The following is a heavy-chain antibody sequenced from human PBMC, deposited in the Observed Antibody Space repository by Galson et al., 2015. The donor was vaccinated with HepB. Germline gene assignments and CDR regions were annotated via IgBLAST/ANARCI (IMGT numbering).Heavy chain of an antibody. Sequence: SVKVSCKASGYTFTSYHMHWVRQAPGQGLEWMGIINPSGGSTSYAQKFQGRVTMTRDTSTSTVYMELSSLRSEDTAVYYCARDPRSGPPPVDYWGQGTLVTVSS. V-gene: IGHV1-46*01. CDR2: INPSGGST. CDR1: GYTFTSYH. D-gene: IGHD6-19*01. J-gene: IGHJ4*02. CDR3: ARDPRSGPPPVDY.